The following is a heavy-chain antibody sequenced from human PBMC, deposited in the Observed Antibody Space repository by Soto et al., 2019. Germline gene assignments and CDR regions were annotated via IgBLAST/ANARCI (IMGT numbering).Heavy chain of an antibody. D-gene: IGHD3-10*01. CDR3: ARGVGFGYYYYHMDL. CDR2: IYYSGSA. Sequence: PSEPLSLTCTVSGDSVTSVSDYWIWILQPPGKGLEWIGYIYYSGSADYNPSLGSRVTISIDTSKNQFSLKLTSVTAADTAVYYCARGVGFGYYYYHMDLWGQGTTVTVSS. CDR1: GDSVTSVSDY. V-gene: IGHV4-61*01. J-gene: IGHJ6*02.